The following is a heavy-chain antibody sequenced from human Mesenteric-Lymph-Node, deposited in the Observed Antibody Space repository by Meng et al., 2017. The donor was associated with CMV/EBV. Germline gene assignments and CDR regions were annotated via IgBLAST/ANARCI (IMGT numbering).Heavy chain of an antibody. D-gene: IGHD2-21*01. V-gene: IGHV4-59*01. CDR3: ARERGDVPLFDY. Sequence: SETLSLTCTVSGGSISSYYWSWIRQPPGKGLEWIGNIYYSGSTNYNPSLKSRVTISVDTSKNQFSLKLSSVTAADTAVYYCARERGDVPLFDYWGQGTLVTVSS. CDR1: GGSISSYY. CDR2: IYYSGST. J-gene: IGHJ4*02.